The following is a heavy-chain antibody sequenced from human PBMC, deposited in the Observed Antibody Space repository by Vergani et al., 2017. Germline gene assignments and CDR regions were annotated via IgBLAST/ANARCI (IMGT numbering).Heavy chain of an antibody. J-gene: IGHJ5*02. D-gene: IGHD5-18*01. CDR3: ARSPHGYTYGGYISQFDP. CDR2: IKYDGSKK. CDR1: GFTFSNLW. V-gene: IGHV3-7*01. Sequence: VQLVESGGGLVQSGGSLRLSCAASGFTFSNLWMTWVRQAPGKGLEWVANIKYDGSKKNYVDSVKGRFTISRDNAKNSLYLQMNNLRVEDTAVYFCARSPHGYTYGGYISQFDPWGQGTLVTVSS.